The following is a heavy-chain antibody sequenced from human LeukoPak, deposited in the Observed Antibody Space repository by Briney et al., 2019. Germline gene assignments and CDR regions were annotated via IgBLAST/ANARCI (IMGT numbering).Heavy chain of an antibody. Sequence: SVKVSCTASGGTFSSYAISWVRQAPGQGLEWMGRIIPIFGIANYAQKFQGRVTITADKSTSTAYMELSSLRAEDTAVYYCAREGSSWPFFDYWGQGTLVTVSS. D-gene: IGHD6-13*01. CDR1: GGTFSSYA. J-gene: IGHJ4*02. V-gene: IGHV1-69*04. CDR3: AREGSSWPFFDY. CDR2: IIPIFGIA.